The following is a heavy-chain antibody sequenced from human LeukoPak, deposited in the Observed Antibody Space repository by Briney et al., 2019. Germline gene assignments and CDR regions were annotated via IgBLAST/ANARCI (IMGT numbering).Heavy chain of an antibody. CDR3: ARGLGYYDSSGYYPDY. Sequence: SVKVSCKAPGGTFSSYAISWVRQAPGQGLEWMGGIIPIFGTANYAQKFQGRVTITTDESTSTAYMELSSLRSEDTAVYYCARGLGYYDSSGYYPDYWGQGTLVTVSS. CDR2: IIPIFGTA. D-gene: IGHD3-22*01. CDR1: GGTFSSYA. V-gene: IGHV1-69*05. J-gene: IGHJ4*02.